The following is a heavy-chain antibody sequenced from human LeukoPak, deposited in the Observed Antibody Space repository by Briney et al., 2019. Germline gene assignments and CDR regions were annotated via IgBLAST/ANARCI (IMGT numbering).Heavy chain of an antibody. CDR1: GGSISSGGYS. V-gene: IGHV4-30-2*01. CDR2: IYHSGST. D-gene: IGHD3/OR15-3a*01. J-gene: IGHJ4*02. CDR3: ARGTDRSGWDWYYFDY. Sequence: PSQTLSLTCAVSGGSISSGGYSWSWIRQPPGKGLEWIGYIYHSGSTYYNPSLKSRVAISVDRSKNQFSLKLSSVTAADTAVYYCARGTDRSGWDWYYFDYWGQGTLVTVSS.